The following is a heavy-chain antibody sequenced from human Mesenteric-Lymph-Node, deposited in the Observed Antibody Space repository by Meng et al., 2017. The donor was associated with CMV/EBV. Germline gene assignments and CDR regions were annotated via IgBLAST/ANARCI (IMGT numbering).Heavy chain of an antibody. CDR2: IRSKGNTYAT. Sequence: GESLKISCAASGFTFSDSAIHWGRQASGKGLEWVGRIRSKGNTYATSHAASVKGRFTITRDESKTTLYLQMSSLRAEDTAVYYCAARRDGYNYGDYWGQGTLVTVSS. J-gene: IGHJ4*02. CDR3: AARRDGYNYGDY. CDR1: GFTFSDSA. V-gene: IGHV3-73*01. D-gene: IGHD5-24*01.